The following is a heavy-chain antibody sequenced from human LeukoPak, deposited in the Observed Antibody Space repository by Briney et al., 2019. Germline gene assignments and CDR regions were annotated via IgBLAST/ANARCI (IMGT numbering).Heavy chain of an antibody. V-gene: IGHV1-8*01. CDR3: ARNVANTGDFDY. CDR2: MNPNSGNT. J-gene: IGHJ4*02. CDR1: GYTFTSYD. Sequence: ASVKVSCKASGYTFTSYDINWVRQATGQGLEWMGWMNPNSGNTGYAQKFQGRVTMTRNTSISTAYMELSSLRSEDTAVYYCARNVANTGDFDYWGQGTLVTVSS. D-gene: IGHD7-27*01.